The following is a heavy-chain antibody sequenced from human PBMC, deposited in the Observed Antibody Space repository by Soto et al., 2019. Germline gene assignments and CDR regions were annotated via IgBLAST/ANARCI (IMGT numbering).Heavy chain of an antibody. CDR3: ARSVLYYYDSSGYHSDAFDI. D-gene: IGHD3-22*01. J-gene: IGHJ3*02. V-gene: IGHV4-30-2*01. CDR1: VGSISSGGYS. Sequence: SETLSLTCAVSVGSISSGGYSWSWIRQPPGKGLEWIGYIYHSGSTYYNPSLKSRVTISVDRSKNQFSLKLSSVTAADTAVYYCARSVLYYYDSSGYHSDAFDIWGQGTMVTVSS. CDR2: IYHSGST.